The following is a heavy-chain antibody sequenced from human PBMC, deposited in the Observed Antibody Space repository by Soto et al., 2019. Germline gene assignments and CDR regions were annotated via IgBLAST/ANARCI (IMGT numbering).Heavy chain of an antibody. D-gene: IGHD1-1*01. J-gene: IGHJ3*01. V-gene: IGHV3-53*01. Sequence: DVQLVESGGGLIQPGESLRLSCAAFGLTISGKKYVAWVRQAPGKGLEWVSALYDVDGSFYADSVKGRFTTSSDSSKPTVYLQMNDLRPDDTAVYYCAIWNEREHAYDVWGQGTTVTVSA. CDR1: GLTISGKKY. CDR3: AIWNEREHAYDV. CDR2: LYDVDGS.